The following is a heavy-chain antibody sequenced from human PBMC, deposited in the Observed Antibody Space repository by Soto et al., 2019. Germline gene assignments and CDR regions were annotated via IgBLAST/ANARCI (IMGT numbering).Heavy chain of an antibody. CDR1: GFSLSTSGVG. J-gene: IGHJ4*02. Sequence: GSGPTLVNPTQTLTLTCTFSGFSLSTSGVGVGWIRQPPGKALEWLALIYWDDDKRYSPSLKSRLTITKDTSKNQVVLTMTNMDPVDTATYYCARPYYDILTGPNYFDYWGQGTLVTVSS. CDR2: IYWDDDK. D-gene: IGHD3-9*01. V-gene: IGHV2-5*02. CDR3: ARPYYDILTGPNYFDY.